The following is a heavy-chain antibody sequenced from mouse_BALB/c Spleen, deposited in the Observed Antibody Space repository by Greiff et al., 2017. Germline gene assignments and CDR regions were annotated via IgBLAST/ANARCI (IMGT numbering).Heavy chain of an antibody. D-gene: IGHD1-1*01. CDR2: ISNGGGST. J-gene: IGHJ1*01. CDR3: ARPDYYGSSYWYFDV. CDR1: GFTFSSYT. V-gene: IGHV5-12-2*01. Sequence: EVHLVESGGGLVQPGGSLKLSCAASGFTFSSYTMSWVRQTPEKRLEWVAYISNGGGSTYYPDTVKGRFTISRDNAKNTLYLQMSSLKSEDTAMYYCARPDYYGSSYWYFDVWGAGTKGTVSS.